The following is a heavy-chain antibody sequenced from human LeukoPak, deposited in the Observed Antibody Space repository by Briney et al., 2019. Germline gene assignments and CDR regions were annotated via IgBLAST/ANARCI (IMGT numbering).Heavy chain of an antibody. V-gene: IGHV1-2*02. CDR1: GYTFTGFY. D-gene: IGHD1-26*01. J-gene: IGHJ4*02. Sequence: ASVKVSCKASGYTFTGFYLHWVRQAPGHGLEWMGCLNPRTGDTNSAEKFRGSVSMTGDTSISTAYMEMSALTSDDTAVYYCARERGNSGTYYPLDYWGQGTLVTVSS. CDR3: ARERGNSGTYYPLDY. CDR2: LNPRTGDT.